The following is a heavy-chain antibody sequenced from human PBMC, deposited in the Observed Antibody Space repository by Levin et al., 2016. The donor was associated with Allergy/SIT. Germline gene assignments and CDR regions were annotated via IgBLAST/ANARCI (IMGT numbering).Heavy chain of an antibody. V-gene: IGHV3-7*01. J-gene: IGHJ2*01. D-gene: IGHD2-15*01. CDR3: ATASWYRLDL. CDR2: INEDGSVK. CDR1: GFSFSSSW. Sequence: GESLKISCAASGFSFSSSWMSWVRQAPGKGLQWVADINEDGSVKYYGDSVKGRFTISRANAKNSLFLQMSGLTAEDTALYYCATASWYRLDLWGRGTLVTVSS.